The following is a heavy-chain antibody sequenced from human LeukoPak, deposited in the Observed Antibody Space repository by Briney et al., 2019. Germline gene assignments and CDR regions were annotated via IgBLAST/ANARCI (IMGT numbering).Heavy chain of an antibody. V-gene: IGHV3-74*01. J-gene: IGHJ4*02. CDR1: GFTFSSYW. CDR3: ARDFDLADYGDAGTLDY. Sequence: PGGSLRLSCAASGFTFSSYWMHWVRQAPGKGLVWVSRINSDGSSTSYADSVKGRFTISRDNAKNKLYVQMNSLRAEDTAVYYCARDFDLADYGDAGTLDYWGQGTLVTVSS. CDR2: INSDGSST. D-gene: IGHD4-17*01.